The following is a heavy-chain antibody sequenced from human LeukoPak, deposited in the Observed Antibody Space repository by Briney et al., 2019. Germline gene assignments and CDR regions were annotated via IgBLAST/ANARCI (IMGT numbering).Heavy chain of an antibody. V-gene: IGHV4-39*01. D-gene: IGHD2-15*01. Sequence: PSETLSLTCTVSGGSISSSSYYWGWIRQPPGKGLEWIGSIYYSGSTYYNPSLKSRVTISVDTSKNQFSLKLSSVTAADTAVYYCARHVIDSTQGATVFDYWGQGTLVTVSS. CDR3: ARHVIDSTQGATVFDY. CDR1: GGSISSSSYY. J-gene: IGHJ4*02. CDR2: IYYSGST.